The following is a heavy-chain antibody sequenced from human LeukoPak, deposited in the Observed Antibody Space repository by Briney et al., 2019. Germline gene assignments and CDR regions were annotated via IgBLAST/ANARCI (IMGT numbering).Heavy chain of an antibody. CDR2: IYTSGST. D-gene: IGHD6-19*01. CDR3: ARDRGYSSGWSIDY. Sequence: SQTLSLTCTVSGGSISSGSYYWSWIRQPAGKGLEWIGRIYTSGSTNYNPSLKSRVTISVDTSKNQFSLKLSSVTAADTAVYYCARDRGYSSGWSIDYWGQGTLVTVSS. J-gene: IGHJ4*02. CDR1: GGSISSGSYY. V-gene: IGHV4-61*02.